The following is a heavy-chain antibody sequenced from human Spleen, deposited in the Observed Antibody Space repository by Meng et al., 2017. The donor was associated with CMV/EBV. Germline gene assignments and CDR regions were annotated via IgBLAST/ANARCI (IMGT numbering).Heavy chain of an antibody. CDR3: ARGVGHDDFWRSNWFDP. CDR1: YTFTTYD. D-gene: IGHD3-3*01. Sequence: YTFTTYDISWVRQAGGQGLEWMGSVNPHSGSTGYAQKFRGRVTLTSTTSESTAYMELSSLRSDDTAVYYCARGVGHDDFWRSNWFDPWGQGTLVTVSS. CDR2: VNPHSGST. V-gene: IGHV1-8*01. J-gene: IGHJ5*02.